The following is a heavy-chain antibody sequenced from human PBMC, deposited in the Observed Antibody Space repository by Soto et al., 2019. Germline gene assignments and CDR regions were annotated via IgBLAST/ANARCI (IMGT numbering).Heavy chain of an antibody. V-gene: IGHV1-69*13. J-gene: IGHJ4*02. CDR1: GGTFSTYA. Sequence: SVKVSCKASGGTFSTYASDGVRQAPGQGLEWMGGIIPLFGTAKYAQNFQGRITITADESTNTAYMELRSLRSQDTAVYYCARGVHYDSSGYYYFYWGQGTLVTVSS. D-gene: IGHD3-22*01. CDR3: ARGVHYDSSGYYYFY. CDR2: IIPLFGTA.